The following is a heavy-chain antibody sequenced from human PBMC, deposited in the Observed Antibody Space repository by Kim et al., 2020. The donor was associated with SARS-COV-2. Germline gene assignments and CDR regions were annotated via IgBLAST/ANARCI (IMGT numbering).Heavy chain of an antibody. V-gene: IGHV4-59*01. D-gene: IGHD6-13*01. CDR2: IYYSGST. CDR3: ARELNIIAAAGIRWFGCVDP. CDR1: GGSISSYY. J-gene: IGHJ5*02. Sequence: SETLSLTCTVSGGSISSYYWSWIRQPPGKGLEWIGYIYYSGSTNYNPYLKSRVTISVDTSKNQFSLKLISVTAADTAVYYCARELNIIAAAGIRWFGCVDPWGQGTLVTVSS.